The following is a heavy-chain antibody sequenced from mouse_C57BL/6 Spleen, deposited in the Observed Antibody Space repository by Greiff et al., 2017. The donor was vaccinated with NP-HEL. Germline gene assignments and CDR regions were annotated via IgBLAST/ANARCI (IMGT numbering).Heavy chain of an antibody. CDR3: AIYDAVFAY. J-gene: IGHJ3*01. V-gene: IGHV1-18*01. CDR1: GYTFTDYN. Sequence: EVQLQQSGPELVKPGASVKIPCTASGYTFTDYNMDWVKQSHGKSLEWIGDINPNNGGTIYNQKFKGKATLTVDKSSSTAYMELRSLTSEDTAVYYCAIYDAVFAYWGQGTLVTVSA. CDR2: INPNNGGT. D-gene: IGHD2-3*01.